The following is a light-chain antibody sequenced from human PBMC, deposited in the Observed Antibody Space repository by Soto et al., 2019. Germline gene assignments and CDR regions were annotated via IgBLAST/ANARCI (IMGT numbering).Light chain of an antibody. J-gene: IGKJ2*01. Sequence: DIQMTQSPSTLSGSVGDRVTITCRASQSIDNWLAWYQQKPGKAPKLLIHEASSLESGVPSRFSGSGYGTEFTLTISSLQPDDFATYYCQQYNTYSYTFGQGTKVDIK. V-gene: IGKV1-5*03. CDR2: EAS. CDR3: QQYNTYSYT. CDR1: QSIDNW.